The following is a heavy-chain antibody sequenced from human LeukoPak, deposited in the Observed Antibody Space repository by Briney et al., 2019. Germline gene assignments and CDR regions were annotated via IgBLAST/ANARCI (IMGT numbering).Heavy chain of an antibody. CDR1: GFTVSSNY. V-gene: IGHV3-66*01. J-gene: IGHJ4*02. D-gene: IGHD1-14*01. CDR2: IYSGGST. CDR3: ARDRITQTLATSNDY. Sequence: GGSLRLSCAASGFTVSSNYMSWVRQAPGKGLEWVSVIYSGGSTYYADSVKGRFTISRDNSKNTLFLQMNSLRVEGTAVYYCARDRITQTLATSNDYWGQGTLVTVSP.